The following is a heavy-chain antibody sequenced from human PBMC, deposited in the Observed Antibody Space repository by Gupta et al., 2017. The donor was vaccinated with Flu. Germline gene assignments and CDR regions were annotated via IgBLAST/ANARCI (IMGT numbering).Heavy chain of an antibody. D-gene: IGHD5-12*01. CDR1: GDSISSTRYS. V-gene: IGHV4-39*01. CDR2: GYYNGET. J-gene: IGHJ4*02. Sequence: QQQLQESGPGLVKPSETLSLTCTVSGDSISSTRYSWAWIRQPPGKGLEWIASGYYNGETYYNPSLKSRGTISIDTSNNQFSLTLTTGPAADTAVYYCARQMVRDGYDSWGQGTLVTVSS. CDR3: ARQMVRDGYDS.